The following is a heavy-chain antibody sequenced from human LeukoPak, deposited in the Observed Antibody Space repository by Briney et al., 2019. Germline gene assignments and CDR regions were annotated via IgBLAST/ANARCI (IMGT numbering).Heavy chain of an antibody. CDR1: GFTFSSYA. V-gene: IGHV3-64*01. CDR3: ARSYDILTGWFDP. CDR2: ISSNGGST. J-gene: IGHJ5*02. D-gene: IGHD3-9*01. Sequence: GGFLRLSCAASGFTFSSYAMHWVRQAPGKGLEYVSAISSNGGSTYYANSVKGRFTISRDNSKNTLYLQMGSLRAEDMAVYYCARSYDILTGWFDPWGQGTLVTVSS.